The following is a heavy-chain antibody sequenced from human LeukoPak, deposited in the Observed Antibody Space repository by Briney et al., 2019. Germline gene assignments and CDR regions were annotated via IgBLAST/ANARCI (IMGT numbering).Heavy chain of an antibody. CDR2: VYTSGIA. Sequence: SETLSLTCTVSGGFINSYYWSWIRQPAGKGLEWIGRVYTSGIANYNPSLKSRITMSVDTSKNQFSLKLTSVTAADTAVYYCARHNGFDRGYYYYMDVWGKGTTVTVSS. CDR3: ARHNGFDRGYYYYMDV. V-gene: IGHV4-4*07. CDR1: GGFINSYY. D-gene: IGHD3-9*01. J-gene: IGHJ6*03.